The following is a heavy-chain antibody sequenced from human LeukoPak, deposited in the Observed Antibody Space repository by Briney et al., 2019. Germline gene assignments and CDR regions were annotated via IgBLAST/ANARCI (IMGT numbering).Heavy chain of an antibody. CDR2: INPNSGGT. CDR3: ARDLEVTMVRGVTYYYYYGMDV. Sequence: ASVTVSCKASGYTFTGYYMHWVRQAPGQGLEWMGWINPNSGGTNYAQKFQGRVTMTRDTSISTAYMELSRLRSDDTAVYYCARDLEVTMVRGVTYYYYYGMDVWGQGTTVTVSS. J-gene: IGHJ6*02. CDR1: GYTFTGYY. D-gene: IGHD3-10*01. V-gene: IGHV1-2*02.